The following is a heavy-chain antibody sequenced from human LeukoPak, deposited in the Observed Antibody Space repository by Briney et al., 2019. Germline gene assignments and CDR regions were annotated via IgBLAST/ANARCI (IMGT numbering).Heavy chain of an antibody. CDR1: GFSFSNYY. CDR2: ISSNGRTI. Sequence: SLTPARAASGFSFSNYYTSSTRHAPGDWLGWGSYISSNGRTIYHAASVKGPFTISRDKTTNSLYLQMNRLRTEDTSIYYCARDNEGQIDYWGQGTLVTVSS. V-gene: IGHV3-11*04. J-gene: IGHJ4*02. D-gene: IGHD2-8*01. CDR3: ARDNEGQIDY.